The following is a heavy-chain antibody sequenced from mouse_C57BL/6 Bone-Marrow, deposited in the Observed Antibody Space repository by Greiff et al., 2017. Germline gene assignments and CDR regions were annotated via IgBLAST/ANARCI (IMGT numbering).Heavy chain of an antibody. CDR1: GFTFSRYG. D-gene: IGHD1-1*01. CDR2: ISSGGSYT. CDR3: ARRLLRYYFDY. V-gene: IGHV5-6*01. J-gene: IGHJ2*01. Sequence: EVQGVESGGDLVKPGGSLKLSCAASGFTFSRYGMSWVRQPPDKRLEWVATISSGGSYTYYPDSVKGRFTLARDNAKNTLYLQMSSLMSEDTAMYYCARRLLRYYFDYWGQGTTLTVSS.